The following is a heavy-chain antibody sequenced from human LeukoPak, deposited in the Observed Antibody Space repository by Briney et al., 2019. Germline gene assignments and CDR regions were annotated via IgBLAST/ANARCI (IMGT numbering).Heavy chain of an antibody. CDR1: GGSISSYY. Sequence: TSETLSPTCTVSGGSISSYYWSWIRQPPGKGLEWIGYIYYSGSTNYNPSLKSRVTISVDTSKNQFSLKLSSVTAADTAVYYCARDGGAFDIWGQGTMVTVSS. CDR2: IYYSGST. J-gene: IGHJ3*02. CDR3: ARDGGAFDI. V-gene: IGHV4-59*01.